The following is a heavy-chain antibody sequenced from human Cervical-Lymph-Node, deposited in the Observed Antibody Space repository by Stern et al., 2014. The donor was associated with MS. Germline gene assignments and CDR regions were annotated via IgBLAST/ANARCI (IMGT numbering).Heavy chain of an antibody. Sequence: QVQLQQWGAGLLKPSETLSLTCAVYGGSFSGYYWSWIRQPPGQGLEWIGEINHSGSTNYNRSFKSRVTISVDTSKNQFSLKLSSVTAADTAVYYCARGRSSWYARNWFDPWGQGTLVTVSS. D-gene: IGHD6-13*01. CDR3: ARGRSSWYARNWFDP. CDR1: GGSFSGYY. CDR2: INHSGST. J-gene: IGHJ5*02. V-gene: IGHV4-34*01.